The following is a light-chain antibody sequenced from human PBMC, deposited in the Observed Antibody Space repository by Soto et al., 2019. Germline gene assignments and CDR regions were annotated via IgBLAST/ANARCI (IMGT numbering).Light chain of an antibody. V-gene: IGKV1-8*01. CDR3: QQYYSYPPT. CDR2: AAS. CDR1: QGISSY. Sequence: AIRMTQSPSSFSASTGDRVTITCRASQGISSYLAWYQQKPGKAPKILIYAASTLQSGVPSRFSGSGSGTDFTLTISCLQSEDFATYYCQQYYSYPPTFGPGTKVDIK. J-gene: IGKJ3*01.